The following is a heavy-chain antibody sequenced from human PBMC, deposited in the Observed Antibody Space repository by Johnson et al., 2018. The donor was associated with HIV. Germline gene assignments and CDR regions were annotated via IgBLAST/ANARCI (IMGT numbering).Heavy chain of an antibody. CDR3: ARGVWSESGGWAFDI. CDR1: GFTVSSNY. D-gene: IGHD3-3*01. V-gene: IGHV3-66*01. CDR2: IYSGGRS. Sequence: VQLVESGGGVVQPGRSLRLSCAASGFTVSSNYMSWVRQAPGKGLEWVSVIYSGGRSYYADSVKARFTISRDNSKNTLYLQLNSLGAEDTAVYYCARGVWSESGGWAFDIWGQGTMVTVSS. J-gene: IGHJ3*02.